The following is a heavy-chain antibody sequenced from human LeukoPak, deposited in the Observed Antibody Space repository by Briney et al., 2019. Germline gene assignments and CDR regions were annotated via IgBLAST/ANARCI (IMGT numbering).Heavy chain of an antibody. D-gene: IGHD3-22*01. CDR3: ASDHYYDSSGYTPASGYFQH. J-gene: IGHJ1*01. V-gene: IGHV4-4*07. CDR1: GGSISSYY. Sequence: SETLSLTCTVSGGSISSYYWSWIRQPAGKGLEWIGRIYTSGSTNYNPSLKSRVTMSVDTSKNQFSLKLSSVTAADTAVYYCASDHYYDSSGYTPASGYFQHWGQGTLVTVSS. CDR2: IYTSGST.